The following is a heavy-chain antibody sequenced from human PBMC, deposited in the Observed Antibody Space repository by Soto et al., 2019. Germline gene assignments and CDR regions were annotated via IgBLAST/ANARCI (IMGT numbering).Heavy chain of an antibody. CDR3: AKGGGYSYGLMNY. CDR2: IDWDGGTT. D-gene: IGHD5-18*01. Sequence: GGSLRLSCAASGFTFDDYVMQWVRQAPGKGLEWVSLIDWDGGTTYYADSVKGRFTISRDNSKNSLYLQMNSLRPEDTAFYYCAKGGGYSYGLMNYWGQGTLVTVPQ. CDR1: GFTFDDYV. J-gene: IGHJ4*02. V-gene: IGHV3-43D*04.